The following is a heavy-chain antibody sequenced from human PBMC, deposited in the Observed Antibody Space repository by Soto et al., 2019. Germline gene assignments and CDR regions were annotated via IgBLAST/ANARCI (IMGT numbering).Heavy chain of an antibody. V-gene: IGHV1-3*01. Sequence: KFQGRVTITRDTSASTAYMELSSLRSEDTAVYYCARGTYIAAAGTKAPFDPWGQGTLVTVSS. J-gene: IGHJ5*02. D-gene: IGHD6-13*01. CDR3: ARGTYIAAAGTKAPFDP.